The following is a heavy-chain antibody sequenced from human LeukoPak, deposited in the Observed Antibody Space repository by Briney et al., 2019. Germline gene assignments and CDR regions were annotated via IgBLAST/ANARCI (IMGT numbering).Heavy chain of an antibody. V-gene: IGHV3-48*03. CDR1: GFTFSGYE. D-gene: IGHD3-3*01. J-gene: IGHJ4*02. CDR2: ISSSGSTI. CDR3: ARDPEPYYDFWSGYYSGYYFDY. Sequence: GGSLRLSCAASGFTFSGYEMNWVRQAPGKGLEWVSYISSSGSTIYYADSVKGRFTISRDNAKNSLYLQMNSLRAEDTAVYYCARDPEPYYDFWSGYYSGYYFDYWGQGTLVTVSS.